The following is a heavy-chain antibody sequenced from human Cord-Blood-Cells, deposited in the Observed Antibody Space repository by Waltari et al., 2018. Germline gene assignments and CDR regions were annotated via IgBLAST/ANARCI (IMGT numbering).Heavy chain of an antibody. Sequence: QVRLVESGGGVVQPGRSLRLACAAAGFTFSSYGMHCVRQAPGKWLAWVAVIWYDGSNKYYADSGKGRFTISRDNSKNTLYLQMNSLRAEDTAVYYCARDTTNDYYGSGLFDYWGQGTLVTVSS. CDR3: ARDTTNDYYGSGLFDY. V-gene: IGHV3-33*01. D-gene: IGHD3-10*01. CDR1: GFTFSSYG. CDR2: IWYDGSNK. J-gene: IGHJ4*02.